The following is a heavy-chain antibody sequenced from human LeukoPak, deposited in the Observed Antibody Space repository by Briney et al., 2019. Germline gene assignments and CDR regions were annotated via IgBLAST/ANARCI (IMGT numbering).Heavy chain of an antibody. D-gene: IGHD3-3*01. CDR1: GGSISNSSYY. CDR3: AKHRRIFGVVIAIFDY. CDR2: IYYTGNT. J-gene: IGHJ4*02. Sequence: PSETLSLTCSVSGGSISNSSYYWGWVRQPPGKGLEWLGHIYYTGNTYYNPSLKSRVTISVDTSKNQFSLKLSSVTAADTAVYYCAKHRRIFGVVIAIFDYWGQGTLVTVSS. V-gene: IGHV4-39*01.